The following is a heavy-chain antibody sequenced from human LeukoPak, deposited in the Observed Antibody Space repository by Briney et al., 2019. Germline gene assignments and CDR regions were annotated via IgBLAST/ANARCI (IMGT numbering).Heavy chain of an antibody. Sequence: GGSLRLSCAASGFTFSSYGMLWVRQAPGKGLEWVAVISYDGSNKYYADSVKGRFTISRDNSKNTLYLQMNSLRAEDTAVYYCAKGRSGSYFLFDPWGQGTLVTVSS. CDR3: AKGRSGSYFLFDP. D-gene: IGHD1-26*01. CDR2: ISYDGSNK. V-gene: IGHV3-30*18. J-gene: IGHJ5*02. CDR1: GFTFSSYG.